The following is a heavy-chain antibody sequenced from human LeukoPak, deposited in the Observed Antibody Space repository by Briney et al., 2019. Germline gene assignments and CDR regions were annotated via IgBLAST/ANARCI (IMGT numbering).Heavy chain of an antibody. Sequence: SETLSLTCTVSGGSISSYYWSWIRQPPGKGLEWIGYMHFSGSIDYNPSLKSRVTISVDTSKNQFSLKLSSVTAADTAVYYCARAKRDDSSRSWFDPWGQGTLVTVSS. CDR2: MHFSGSI. J-gene: IGHJ5*02. CDR3: ARAKRDDSSRSWFDP. CDR1: GGSISSYY. D-gene: IGHD3-22*01. V-gene: IGHV4-59*01.